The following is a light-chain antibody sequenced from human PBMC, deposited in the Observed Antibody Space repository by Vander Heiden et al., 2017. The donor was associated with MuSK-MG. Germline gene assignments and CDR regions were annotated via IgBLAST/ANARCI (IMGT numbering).Light chain of an antibody. Sequence: SSVLTQPPSVSVAPGKTARVTCGGNNIGSKTGHWYQQKPGQAPVVVIFFDSDRPSWIPERFSGSNSGNTATMTISRVEAGDEADYYCQVWDSGSDHVVFGGGTKLTVL. CDR2: FDS. V-gene: IGLV3-21*04. CDR3: QVWDSGSDHVV. CDR1: NIGSKT. J-gene: IGLJ2*01.